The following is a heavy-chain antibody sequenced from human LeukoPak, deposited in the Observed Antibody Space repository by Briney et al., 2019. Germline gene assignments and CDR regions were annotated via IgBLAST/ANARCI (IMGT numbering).Heavy chain of an antibody. V-gene: IGHV4-34*01. D-gene: IGHD5-18*01. CDR3: ARAKRPPLQLWFRGWFDP. J-gene: IGHJ5*02. Sequence: SETLSLTCAVYGGSFSGYYWSWIRQPPGKGLEWIGEINHSGSTNYNPSLKSRVTISLDTSKNQFSLKLSSVTAADTAVYYCARAKRPPLQLWFRGWFDPWGQGALVTVSP. CDR2: INHSGST. CDR1: GGSFSGYY.